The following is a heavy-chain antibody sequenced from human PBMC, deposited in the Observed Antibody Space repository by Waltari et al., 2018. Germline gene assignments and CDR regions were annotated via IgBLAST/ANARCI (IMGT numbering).Heavy chain of an antibody. D-gene: IGHD3-10*01. CDR2: VNPKNGDT. J-gene: IGHJ4*01. V-gene: IGHV1-2*02. CDR3: ARVIGSITYGSYLG. CDR1: GYTFTDYP. Sequence: QGQLVQSGAEVRKPGASVKVSCKTSGYTFTDYPIHWVRLAPGQRLEWMGRVNPKNGDTKYAQKFWGRITLTRDTSVNTVYMELSSLRSDDTAVYFCARVIGSITYGSYLGWGHGTLVTVSS.